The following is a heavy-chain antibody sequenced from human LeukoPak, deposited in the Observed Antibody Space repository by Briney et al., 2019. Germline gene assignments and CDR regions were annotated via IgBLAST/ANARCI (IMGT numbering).Heavy chain of an antibody. Sequence: SETLSLTWTVSGGSISSYYWSWIRQPPGKGLEWIGSIYYSGSTNYNPSLKSRVTISVDTSKNQFSLKLSSVTAADTAVYYCASVTIFGVVTAFDIWGQGTMVTVSS. J-gene: IGHJ3*02. D-gene: IGHD3-3*01. CDR3: ASVTIFGVVTAFDI. V-gene: IGHV4-59*01. CDR1: GGSISSYY. CDR2: IYYSGST.